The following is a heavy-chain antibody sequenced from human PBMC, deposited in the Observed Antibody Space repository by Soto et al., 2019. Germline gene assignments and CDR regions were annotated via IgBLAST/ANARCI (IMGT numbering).Heavy chain of an antibody. V-gene: IGHV1-69*04. CDR3: ARESVTTEGYCSGGSCQTDNS. D-gene: IGHD2-15*01. J-gene: IGHJ4*02. Sequence: ASVKVSCKASGGTFSSYTISWVRQAPGQGLEWMGRIIPILGIANYAQKFQGRVTITADKSTSTAYMELSSLRSEDTAVYYCARESVTTEGYCSGGSCQTDNSWGQGTLVTVSS. CDR2: IIPILGIA. CDR1: GGTFSSYT.